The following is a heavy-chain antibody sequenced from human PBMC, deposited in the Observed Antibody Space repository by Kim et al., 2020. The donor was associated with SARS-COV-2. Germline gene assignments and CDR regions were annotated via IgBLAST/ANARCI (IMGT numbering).Heavy chain of an antibody. D-gene: IGHD3-3*01. CDR3: VAWTDY. CDR2: DGGKV. V-gene: IGHV3-15*01. Sequence: DGGKVDYAAPVKGSLTISRDDSKTTLYVQLNSLKTEDTAVYYCVAWTDYWGQGTLVTVSS. J-gene: IGHJ4*02.